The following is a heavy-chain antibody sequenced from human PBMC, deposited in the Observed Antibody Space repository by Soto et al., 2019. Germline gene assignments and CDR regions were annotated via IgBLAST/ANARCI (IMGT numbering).Heavy chain of an antibody. D-gene: IGHD6-13*01. CDR1: GGSISSYY. CDR3: ARGGYSSSWYLTYFDP. V-gene: IGHV4-59*01. CDR2: IYYSGST. J-gene: IGHJ5*02. Sequence: SETLSLTCTVSGGSISSYYWSWIRQPPGKGLEWIGYIYYSGSTNYNPSLKSRVTISVDTSKNQFSLKLSSVTAADTAVYYCARGGYSSSWYLTYFDPWGQGTLVTVSS.